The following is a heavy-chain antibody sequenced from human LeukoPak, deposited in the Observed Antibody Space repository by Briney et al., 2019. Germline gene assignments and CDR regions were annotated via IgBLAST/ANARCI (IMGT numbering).Heavy chain of an antibody. CDR2: IHDDGNVK. V-gene: IGHV3-7*01. J-gene: IGHJ4*02. D-gene: IGHD3-16*01. CDR3: ARGRGWVDH. Sequence: PGGSLRLSCAASGFSFTTCAMSWFRQAPGKGLEWVANIHDDGNVKNYVDSVKGRFTISRDDARNSVYLQLNSLRVEDTALYYCARGRGWVDHWGQGTLVTVSS. CDR1: GFSFTTCA.